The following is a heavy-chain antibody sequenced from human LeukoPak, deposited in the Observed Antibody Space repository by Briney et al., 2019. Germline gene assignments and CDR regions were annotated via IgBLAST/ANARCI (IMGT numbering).Heavy chain of an antibody. D-gene: IGHD1-7*01. J-gene: IGHJ4*02. CDR1: GFTFSYHT. CDR2: ITSSRTHI. CDR3: ARSDGTDAHFDY. V-gene: IGHV3-21*01. Sequence: LGGSLTLSCAASGFTFSYHTMNWFGQAPGKGLEWVSTITSSRTHIYYADSVKVSFTISRDNAKNSLYLQMNSLRAEDSAVYYCARSDGTDAHFDYWGRGTMVTVSS.